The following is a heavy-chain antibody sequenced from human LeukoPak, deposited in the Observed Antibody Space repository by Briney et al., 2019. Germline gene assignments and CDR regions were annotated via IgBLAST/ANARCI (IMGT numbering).Heavy chain of an antibody. CDR1: GFTFSSYS. J-gene: IGHJ4*02. D-gene: IGHD6-19*01. CDR3: ARDGEDSSGWPFDY. Sequence: GGSLRLSCAASGFTFSSYSMNWVRQAPGKGLEWVSSISSSSSYIYYADSVKGRFTISRDNAKNSLYLQMNSLRAEDTAVYYRARDGEDSSGWPFDYWGQGTLVTVSS. CDR2: ISSSSSYI. V-gene: IGHV3-21*01.